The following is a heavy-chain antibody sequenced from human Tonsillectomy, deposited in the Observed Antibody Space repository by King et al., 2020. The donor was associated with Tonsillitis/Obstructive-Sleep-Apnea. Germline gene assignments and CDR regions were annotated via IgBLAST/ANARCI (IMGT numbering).Heavy chain of an antibody. D-gene: IGHD1-1*01. Sequence: TLKESGPTLVKPTQTLTPTCTFSGFSLSTNGVGVGVGWIRQPPGKALEWLALIYWDDDKRYNPSLKSRLTITKDTSKNQVVLTMTNMDPVDTATYYCAHRHSSYNWNDGYYFDYWGQGTLVTVSS. CDR3: AHRHSSYNWNDGYYFDY. CDR2: IYWDDDK. V-gene: IGHV2-5*02. CDR1: GFSLSTNGVGVG. J-gene: IGHJ4*02.